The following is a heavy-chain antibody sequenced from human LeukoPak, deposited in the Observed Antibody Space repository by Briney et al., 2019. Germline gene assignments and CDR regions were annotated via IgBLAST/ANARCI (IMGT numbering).Heavy chain of an antibody. D-gene: IGHD1-26*01. CDR2: IYYRGTT. CDR1: GGSISGYY. CDR3: ARQADNSGSSLDYEY. J-gene: IGHJ4*02. V-gene: IGHV4-59*08. Sequence: PSETLSLTCTVSGGSISGYYWSWIRQPPGKGLEWIGYIYYRGTTNYNLSLKSRVAIPVDTSKNQFSLKLSSVTAADTAVYYCARQADNSGSSLDYEYWGQGTLVTVSS.